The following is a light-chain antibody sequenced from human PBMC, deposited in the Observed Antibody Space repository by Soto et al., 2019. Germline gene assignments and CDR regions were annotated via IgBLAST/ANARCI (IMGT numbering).Light chain of an antibody. J-gene: IGLJ1*01. Sequence: QSVLTQPASVSGSPGQSITISCTGTSGDIGSYNRVSWYQQHPGKAPKLIIYEVTDRPSGVSNRFSGSKSGNTASLTISGLQAEDEADYHCSSYTSGSSHYVFGTGTKLTVL. CDR3: SSYTSGSSHYV. V-gene: IGLV2-14*01. CDR2: EVT. CDR1: SGDIGSYNR.